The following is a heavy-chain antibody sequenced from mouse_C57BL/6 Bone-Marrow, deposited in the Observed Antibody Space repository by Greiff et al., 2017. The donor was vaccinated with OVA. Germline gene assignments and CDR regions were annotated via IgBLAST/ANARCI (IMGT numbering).Heavy chain of an antibody. J-gene: IGHJ3*01. Sequence: EVQVVESGGGLVQPGGSLSLSCAASGFTFTDYYMSWVRQPPGKALEWLGFIRNKANGYTTEYSASVKGRFTISRDNSQSILYLQRNALRAEDSATYYCARSGGNYVWFAYWGQGTLVTVSA. CDR3: ARSGGNYVWFAY. V-gene: IGHV7-3*01. CDR1: GFTFTDYY. D-gene: IGHD2-1*01. CDR2: IRNKANGYTT.